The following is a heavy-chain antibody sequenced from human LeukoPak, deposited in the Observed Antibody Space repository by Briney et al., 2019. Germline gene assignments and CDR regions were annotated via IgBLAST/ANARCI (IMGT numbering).Heavy chain of an antibody. CDR3: ARGGSGYDSFYYYGMDV. D-gene: IGHD5-12*01. Sequence: SETLSLTCTVSSGSISSSSYYWGWIRQPPGKGLEWIGSIYYSGSTYYNPTLKSRVTISVDTSKNQFSLKLSSVTAADTAVYYCARGGSGYDSFYYYGMDVWGQGTSVTVSS. CDR2: IYYSGST. V-gene: IGHV4-39*07. J-gene: IGHJ6*02. CDR1: SGSISSSSYY.